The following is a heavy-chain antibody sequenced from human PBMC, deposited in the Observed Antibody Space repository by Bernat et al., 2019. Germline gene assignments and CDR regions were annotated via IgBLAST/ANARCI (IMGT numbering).Heavy chain of an antibody. D-gene: IGHD3-10*01. CDR2: IDYGGTT. CDR1: GGSISSSFYY. J-gene: IGHJ4*02. V-gene: IGHV4-39*02. CDR3: ARDYYYGSGTGLDY. Sequence: QLQLQESGPGLVKPSETLSLTCTVSGGSISSSFYYWAWIRQPPGKGLEWIGSIDYGGTTFYNPSLKSRLTISRDTSKHQFSLKMSSATAADTALYYCARDYYYGSGTGLDYWGQGTLVTVSS.